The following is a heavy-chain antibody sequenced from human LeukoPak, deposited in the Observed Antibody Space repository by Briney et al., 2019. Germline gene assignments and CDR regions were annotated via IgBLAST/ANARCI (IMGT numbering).Heavy chain of an antibody. J-gene: IGHJ4*02. CDR1: GGSISSGSYY. D-gene: IGHD3-3*01. Sequence: PSQTLSLTCTVSGGSISSGSYYWSWIRQPSGKGLEWIGRIYTSGSTNYNPSLKSRVTISVDTSKNQFSLKLSSVTAADTAVYYCARWYYDFWRGLTYFDYWGQGTLVTVSS. V-gene: IGHV4-61*02. CDR3: ARWYYDFWRGLTYFDY. CDR2: IYTSGST.